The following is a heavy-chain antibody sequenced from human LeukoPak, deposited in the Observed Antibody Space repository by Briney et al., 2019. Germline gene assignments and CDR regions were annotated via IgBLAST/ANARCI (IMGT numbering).Heavy chain of an antibody. CDR2: ISSSVTTV. CDR3: ARDKRKGIVGSTKSYFDY. J-gene: IGHJ4*02. Sequence: GGSLRLSCAASGFTFRDYYMAWIRQAPGKGLEWVSRISSSVTTVYYADSVRGRFTLSRDNAKNSVSLQMNSLRAEDTAVYYCARDKRKGIVGSTKSYFDYWGQGTLVTVSS. V-gene: IGHV3-11*04. CDR1: GFTFRDYY. D-gene: IGHD1-26*01.